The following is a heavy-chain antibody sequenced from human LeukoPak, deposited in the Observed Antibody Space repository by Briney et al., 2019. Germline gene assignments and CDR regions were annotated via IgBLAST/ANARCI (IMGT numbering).Heavy chain of an antibody. D-gene: IGHD5-18*01. CDR3: ARNPSLLESYGYYFDY. J-gene: IGHJ4*02. Sequence: SETLSLTCTVSGGSTSSYYWSWIRQPPGKGLEWIGYIYYSGSTNYNPSLKSRVTISVDTSKNQFSLKLSSVTAADTAVYYCARNPSLLESYGYYFDYWGQGTLVTVSS. CDR1: GGSTSSYY. CDR2: IYYSGST. V-gene: IGHV4-59*01.